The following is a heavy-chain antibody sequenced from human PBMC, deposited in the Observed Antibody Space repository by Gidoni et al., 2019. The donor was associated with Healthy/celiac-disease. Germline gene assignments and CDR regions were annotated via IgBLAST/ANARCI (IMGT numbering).Heavy chain of an antibody. V-gene: IGHV3-23*01. D-gene: IGHD3-9*01. J-gene: IGHJ4*02. Sequence: EVQLLESGGGLVQPGGSLRLSCAASGFTFRSYAMSWVRQAPGKGLEWVSAISGSGGSTYYADSVKGRFTISRDNSKNTLYLQMNSLRAEDTAVYYCAKSPSYDILTGYYWYFDYWGQGTLVTVSS. CDR3: AKSPSYDILTGYYWYFDY. CDR1: GFTFRSYA. CDR2: ISGSGGST.